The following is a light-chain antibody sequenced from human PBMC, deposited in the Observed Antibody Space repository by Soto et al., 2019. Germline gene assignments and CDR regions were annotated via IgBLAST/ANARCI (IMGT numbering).Light chain of an antibody. CDR2: DAS. Sequence: DIQMTQSPSTLSASVGDSVTITCRASQNIRNWLAWYQQKPGKAPNPLIYDASSLKSGVPARFSGSGSGTEFTLTIGSLQPDDFATYCRQKYKSYSTVGQGTKVDIK. V-gene: IGKV1-5*01. J-gene: IGKJ1*01. CDR3: QKYKSYST. CDR1: QNIRNW.